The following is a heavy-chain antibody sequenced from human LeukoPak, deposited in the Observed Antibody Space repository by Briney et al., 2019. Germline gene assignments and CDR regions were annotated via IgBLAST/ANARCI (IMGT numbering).Heavy chain of an antibody. CDR2: IRYDCLDK. Sequence: GGSLRLSCAASGLTFSSYGMHWFRQSPGKGLDGVAFIRYDCLDKYYADSAKGRFTISRDNSKNTLHLQINNLRDEDTAVYYCARDLAGGDHRYFDHWGQGTLLPVSS. V-gene: IGHV3-30*02. CDR3: ARDLAGGDHRYFDH. CDR1: GLTFSSYG. D-gene: IGHD2-21*02. J-gene: IGHJ4*02.